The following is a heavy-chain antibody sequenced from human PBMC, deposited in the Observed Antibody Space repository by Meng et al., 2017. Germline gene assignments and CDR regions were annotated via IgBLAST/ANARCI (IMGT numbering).Heavy chain of an antibody. J-gene: IGHJ4*02. V-gene: IGHV6-1*01. CDR2: AYYRSKWYH. CDR3: ARGSYSFDS. D-gene: IGHD1-26*01. Sequence: QLHQSGPGLVKPPQTLSLFCAISGDSVSSNSAAWNWIRQSPSRGLEWLGRAYYRSKWYHDYAESVKSRISIDPDTSKNRFSLQLRSVTPEDSAVYYCARGSYSFDSWGQRTLVTVSS. CDR1: GDSVSSNSAA.